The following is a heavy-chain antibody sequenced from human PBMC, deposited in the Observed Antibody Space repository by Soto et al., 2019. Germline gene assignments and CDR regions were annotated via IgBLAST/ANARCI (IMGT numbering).Heavy chain of an antibody. CDR1: GYTLTELS. CDR2: FDPEDGET. V-gene: IGHV1-24*01. Sequence: ASVKVSCKVSGYTLTELSMHWVRQAPGKGLEWMGGFDPEDGETIYAQKFQGRVTMTEDTSTDTAYMELSSLRSEDTAVYYCATVCGYYDSSGPSLFRYYYYGMDVWGQGTTVTVSS. CDR3: ATVCGYYDSSGPSLFRYYYYGMDV. D-gene: IGHD3-22*01. J-gene: IGHJ6*02.